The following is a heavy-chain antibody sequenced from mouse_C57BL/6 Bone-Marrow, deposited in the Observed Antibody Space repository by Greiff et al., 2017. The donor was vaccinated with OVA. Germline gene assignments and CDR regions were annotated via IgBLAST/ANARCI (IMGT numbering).Heavy chain of an antibody. Sequence: VKLMESGPGLVQPSQSLSITCTVSGFSLTSYGVHWVRQSPGKGLEWLGVIWSGGSTDYNAAFISRLSISKDNSKSQVFFKMNSLQADDTAIYYCARGGYYYGSSYGYFDVWGTGTTVTVSS. CDR3: ARGGYYYGSSYGYFDV. CDR2: IWSGGST. CDR1: GFSLTSYG. V-gene: IGHV2-2*01. J-gene: IGHJ1*03. D-gene: IGHD1-1*01.